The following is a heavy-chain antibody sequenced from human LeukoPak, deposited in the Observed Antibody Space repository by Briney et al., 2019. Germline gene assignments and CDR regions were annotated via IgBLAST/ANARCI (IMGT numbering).Heavy chain of an antibody. CDR2: IYVRGTT. CDR1: GASINNDRYS. D-gene: IGHD6-19*01. CDR3: TRGWSAGGVFDF. J-gene: IGHJ3*01. V-gene: IGHV4-61*02. Sequence: SETLSLTCSVSGASINNDRYSWTWIRQPAGKGLEWVGRIYVRGTTDYNPSLKSRVTISMDTSKNQFSLELTSVTAADTAVYYCTRGWSAGGVFDFWGQGTKVTVSS.